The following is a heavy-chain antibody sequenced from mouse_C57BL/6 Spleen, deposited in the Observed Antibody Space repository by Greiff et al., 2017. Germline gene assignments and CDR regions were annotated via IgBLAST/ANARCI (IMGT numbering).Heavy chain of an antibody. Sequence: QVHVKQSGPELVKPGASVKISCKASGYAFSSSWMNWVKQRPGKGLEWIGRIYPGDGDTNYNGKFKGKATLTADKSSSTAYMQLSSLTSEDSAVYFCARSRMIYYDYDEAPFDYGGQGTTLTVSS. V-gene: IGHV1-82*01. J-gene: IGHJ2*01. CDR2: IYPGDGDT. D-gene: IGHD2-4*01. CDR3: ARSRMIYYDYDEAPFDY. CDR1: GYAFSSSW.